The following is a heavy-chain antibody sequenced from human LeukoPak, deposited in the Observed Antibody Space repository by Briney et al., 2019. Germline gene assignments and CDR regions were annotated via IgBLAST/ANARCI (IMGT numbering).Heavy chain of an antibody. V-gene: IGHV4-30-4*07. CDR1: GGSISSGGYS. Sequence: SQTLSLTCAVSGGSISSGGYSWSWIRQPPGKGLEWIGYIYYSGSTNYNPSLKSRVTISIDTSKNQFSLKLSSVTAADTAVYYCARPIVGATTWTAFDIWGQGTVVTVSS. CDR2: IYYSGST. CDR3: ARPIVGATTWTAFDI. J-gene: IGHJ3*02. D-gene: IGHD1-26*01.